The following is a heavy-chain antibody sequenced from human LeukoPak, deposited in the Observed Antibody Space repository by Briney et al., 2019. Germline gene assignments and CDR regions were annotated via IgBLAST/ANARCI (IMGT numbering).Heavy chain of an antibody. CDR3: ARRGYDALDV. CDR2: IYYSGST. V-gene: IGHV4-59*08. J-gene: IGHJ6*02. D-gene: IGHD6-13*01. Sequence: NASETLSLTCAVYGGSFSGYYWSWIRQPPGKGLEWIGYIYYSGSTNYNPSLKSRVTISVDTSKNQFSLKLSSVTAADTAVYYCARRGYDALDVWGQGTTVTVSS. CDR1: GGSFSGYY.